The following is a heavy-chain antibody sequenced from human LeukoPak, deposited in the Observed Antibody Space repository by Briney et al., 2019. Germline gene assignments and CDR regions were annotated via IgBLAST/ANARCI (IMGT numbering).Heavy chain of an antibody. V-gene: IGHV1-69*13. CDR3: ARPNSGYESAFDY. CDR2: IIPIFGTA. CDR1: GGTFSSYA. J-gene: IGHJ4*02. D-gene: IGHD5-12*01. Sequence: ASVKVSCKASGGTFSSYAISWVRQAPGQGLEWMGGIIPIFGTANYAQKFQGRVTITADESTSTAYMELSSLRSEDTAVYYCARPNSGYESAFDYWGQGTLVTVSS.